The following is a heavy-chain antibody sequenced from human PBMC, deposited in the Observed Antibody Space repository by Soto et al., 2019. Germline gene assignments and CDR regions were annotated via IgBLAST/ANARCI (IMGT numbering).Heavy chain of an antibody. CDR2: IAPIVDTS. D-gene: IGHD5-18*01. V-gene: IGHV1-69*12. J-gene: IGHJ4*02. CDR1: GGTFSSYA. CDR3: VIVVAIPGYPDN. Sequence: QVQLVQSGAEVRQPASSVKVSCKTSGGTFSSYAIRWVRQATGQGLEWMGGIAPIVDTSTYAQKFRGRVTINADESTSTVYLELISLRSDDTAVYYCVIVVAIPGYPDNWGQGTLVNVS.